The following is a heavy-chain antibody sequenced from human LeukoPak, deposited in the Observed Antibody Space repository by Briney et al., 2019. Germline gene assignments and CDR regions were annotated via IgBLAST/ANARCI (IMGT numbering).Heavy chain of an antibody. CDR2: INHVGST. D-gene: IGHD3-22*01. V-gene: IGHV4-34*01. CDR3: ARTLYDSSGYYFDY. Sequence: SETLSLTCAVYGGSLSGYYWSWIRQPPGKGLEWIGEINHVGSTNYSPSLKSRVTLSVDTSRNQFSLKLSSVTAADTAVYYCARTLYDSSGYYFDYWGQGTLVTVSS. CDR1: GGSLSGYY. J-gene: IGHJ4*02.